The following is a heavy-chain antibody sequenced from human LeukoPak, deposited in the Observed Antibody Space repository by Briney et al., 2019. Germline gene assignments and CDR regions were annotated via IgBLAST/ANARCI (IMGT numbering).Heavy chain of an antibody. J-gene: IGHJ4*02. CDR1: GFSLSPSGMR. Sequence: SGPTLVNPTQTLTLTCTFSGFSLSPSGMRVSWIRQPPGKALDWLARIDWDDDKFYSTSLKTRLTISKDTSKNQVVLTMTNMDPVDTATYYCARTPYCGGDCYVDYWGQGTLVTVSS. D-gene: IGHD2-21*02. V-gene: IGHV2-70*04. CDR2: IDWDDDK. CDR3: ARTPYCGGDCYVDY.